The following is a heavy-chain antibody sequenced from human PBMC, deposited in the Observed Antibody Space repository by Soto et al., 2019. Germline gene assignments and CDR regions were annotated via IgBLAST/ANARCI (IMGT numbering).Heavy chain of an antibody. D-gene: IGHD3-3*01. CDR1: GFTLSSYA. V-gene: IGHV3-23*01. CDR2: ISGSGDFT. CDR3: ARGPTIFGVGVDAFDS. J-gene: IGHJ3*02. Sequence: EVQLLESGGGLVQPGGSLRLSCAASGFTLSSYALSWVRQAPGKGLNWVSGISGSGDFTFDADSVKGRFTISRDNSVNTLYLQMNSLRVEDTAVYYCARGPTIFGVGVDAFDSWGQGTMVTVSS.